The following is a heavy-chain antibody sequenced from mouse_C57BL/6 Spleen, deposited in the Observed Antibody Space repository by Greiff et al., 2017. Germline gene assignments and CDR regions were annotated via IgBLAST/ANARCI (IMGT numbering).Heavy chain of an antibody. J-gene: IGHJ3*01. V-gene: IGHV1-61*01. Sequence: QVQLQQPGAELVRPGSSVKLSCKASGYTFTSYWMDWVKQRPGQGLEWIGNIYPSDSETHYNQKFKDKATLPVDKSSSTAYMQLSSLTSEDSAVYYCARWGYYGSRGFAYWGQGTLVTVSA. CDR1: GYTFTSYW. CDR3: ARWGYYGSRGFAY. D-gene: IGHD1-1*01. CDR2: IYPSDSET.